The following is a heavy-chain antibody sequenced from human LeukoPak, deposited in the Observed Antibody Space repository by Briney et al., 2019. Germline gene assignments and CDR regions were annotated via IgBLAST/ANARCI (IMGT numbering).Heavy chain of an antibody. D-gene: IGHD5-18*01. CDR3: ARAPRYSYVDTAMVTFLPYYFDY. J-gene: IGHJ4*02. CDR2: ISAYNGNT. CDR1: GYTFTSYG. V-gene: IGHV1-18*01. Sequence: AASVKVSCKASGYTFTSYGINWVRQAPGQGLEWMGWISAYNGNTNYAQKLQGRVTMTTDTSTSTAYMELSSLRSEDTAVYYCARAPRYSYVDTAMVTFLPYYFDYWGQGTLVTVSS.